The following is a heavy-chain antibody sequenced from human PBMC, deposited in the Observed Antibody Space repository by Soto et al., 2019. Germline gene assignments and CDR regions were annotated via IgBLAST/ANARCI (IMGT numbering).Heavy chain of an antibody. CDR1: GGTFSSYA. D-gene: IGHD4-17*01. CDR3: ASSYGGYLGSALDH. V-gene: IGHV1-69*01. J-gene: IGHJ4*02. CDR2: ISPIFGTA. Sequence: QVQLVQSGAEVKKPGASVKVSCKASGGTFSSYAISWVRQAPGQGLEWMGGISPIFGTANYAQKFQGRVTITADEFKSTAYMEMSSLRAEDTGVYYSASSYGGYLGSALDHWGQGTLVTVSS.